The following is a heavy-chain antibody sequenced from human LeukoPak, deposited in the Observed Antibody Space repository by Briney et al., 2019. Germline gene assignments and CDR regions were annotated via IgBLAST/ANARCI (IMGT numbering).Heavy chain of an antibody. J-gene: IGHJ4*02. CDR2: ISPTGSTT. D-gene: IGHD6-13*01. Sequence: GGSLRLSCAASGFSFSGHWMHWARQLPGKGLVWVSRISPTGSTTSYADSVKGRFTVSRDNAKNTLYLQVNNLRAEDTAIYYCARGPSSNWSGLDFWGQGTLLTVSS. CDR3: ARGPSSNWSGLDF. CDR1: GFSFSGHW. V-gene: IGHV3-74*01.